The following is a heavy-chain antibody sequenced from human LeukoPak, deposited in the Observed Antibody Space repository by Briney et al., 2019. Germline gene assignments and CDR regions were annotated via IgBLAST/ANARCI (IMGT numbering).Heavy chain of an antibody. CDR2: FDPEDGET. V-gene: IGHV1-24*01. CDR3: ARDDSVYLTGFDP. D-gene: IGHD3-22*01. J-gene: IGHJ5*02. Sequence: GASVKVSCKVSGYTLTELSMHWVRQAPGKGLEWMGGFDPEDGETIYAQKFQGRVTMTTDTSTSTAYMELRSLRSDDTAVYYCARDDSVYLTGFDPWGQGTLVTVSS. CDR1: GYTLTELS.